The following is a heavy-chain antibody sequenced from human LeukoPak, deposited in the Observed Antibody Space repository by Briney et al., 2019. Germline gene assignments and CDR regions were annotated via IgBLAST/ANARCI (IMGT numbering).Heavy chain of an antibody. CDR3: AKDRDLLFAHCWFDL. CDR2: ISISGGSS. Sequence: GGSLRLSCAASGFTFSDYYMSWIRQAPGKGLEWVSGISISGGSSYYADSVKGRFTISRDNSKNTLYLQMNRLRAEDTAVYYCAKDRDLLFAHCWFDLWGQGTLVTVSS. D-gene: IGHD3-10*01. J-gene: IGHJ5*02. V-gene: IGHV3-23*01. CDR1: GFTFSDYY.